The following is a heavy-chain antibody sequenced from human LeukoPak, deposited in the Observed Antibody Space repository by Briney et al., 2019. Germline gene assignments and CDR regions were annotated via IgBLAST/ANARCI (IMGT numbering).Heavy chain of an antibody. CDR2: IYHRGTI. D-gene: IGHD3-16*01. J-gene: IGHJ4*02. CDR3: ARNSHWGAYFDF. Sequence: SETLSLTCAVSGGSISSSNWWSWVRQSPGKGLEWIGEIYHRGTINYNPSLKSRATISLDKSNSQFSLQQTSVTAADTAIYYCARNSHWGAYFDFWGQGALVTVSS. V-gene: IGHV4-4*02. CDR1: GGSISSSNW.